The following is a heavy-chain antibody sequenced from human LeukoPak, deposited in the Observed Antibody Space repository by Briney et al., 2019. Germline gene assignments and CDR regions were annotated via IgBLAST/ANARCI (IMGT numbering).Heavy chain of an antibody. J-gene: IGHJ4*02. CDR1: GYTFTSYD. CDR3: ARMVGAMTPFDY. V-gene: IGHV1-8*01. CDR2: MNPNSGNT. D-gene: IGHD1-26*01. Sequence: ASVTVSFKASGYTFTSYDINWVRQAPGQGLEWKGWMNPNSGNTGYAQKFQGRVTMTRNTSISTAYMELSSLRSEDTAVYYCARMVGAMTPFDYWGQGTLVTVSS.